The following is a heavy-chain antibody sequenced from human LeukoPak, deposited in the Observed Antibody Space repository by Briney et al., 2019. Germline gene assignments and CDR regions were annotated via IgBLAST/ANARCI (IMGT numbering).Heavy chain of an antibody. CDR3: ARPSDYGDYIDY. CDR2: INPNSGVT. Sequence: ASVKVSCKGSGYTFIDHYMHWVRQAPRQGLEWMAKINPNSGVTAYAERFQGRVTLTRDTSISTVYMELRTLTSGYTAVYYCARPSDYGDYIDYWGQGTLVTVSS. V-gene: IGHV1-2*02. CDR1: GYTFIDHY. J-gene: IGHJ4*02. D-gene: IGHD4-17*01.